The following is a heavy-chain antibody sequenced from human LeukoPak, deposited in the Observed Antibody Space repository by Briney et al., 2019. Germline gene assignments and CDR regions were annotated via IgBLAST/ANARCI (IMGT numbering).Heavy chain of an antibody. Sequence: GGSLRLPCVASGFTFSSYGMHWVRQAPGKGLEWVAIIWSDGSTKYYVGYVRGRFTISRDSSKSTLYLQMNSLRAEDTAVYYCARDAATSVGMPHYWGQGTVVTVSS. V-gene: IGHV3-33*01. CDR1: GFTFSSYG. CDR2: IWSDGSTK. D-gene: IGHD2-2*01. J-gene: IGHJ4*02. CDR3: ARDAATSVGMPHY.